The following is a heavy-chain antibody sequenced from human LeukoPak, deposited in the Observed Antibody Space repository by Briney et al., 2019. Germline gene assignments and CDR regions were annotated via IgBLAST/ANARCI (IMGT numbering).Heavy chain of an antibody. D-gene: IGHD3-22*01. V-gene: IGHV3-48*04. CDR2: ISSSGSTI. CDR3: ARDAYDSSGYYPEDLYGMDV. Sequence: PGGSLRLSCAASGFTFSSYAMSWVRQAPGKGLEWVSYISSSGSTIYYADSVKGRFTISRDNAKNSLYLQMNSLRAEDTAVYYCARDAYDSSGYYPEDLYGMDVWGQGTTVTVSS. J-gene: IGHJ6*02. CDR1: GFTFSSYA.